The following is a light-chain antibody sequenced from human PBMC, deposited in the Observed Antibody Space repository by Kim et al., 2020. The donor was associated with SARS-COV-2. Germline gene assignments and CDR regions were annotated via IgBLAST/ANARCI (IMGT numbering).Light chain of an antibody. J-gene: IGKJ2*01. Sequence: SVSPGEGASLSCRATQSGTTKLAWYQHKPGQAPRLLIYGASTRATGVPARFSGSGSGTEFTLSISSLQSEDFAVYYCQQYSDWPQFGQGTKLEI. CDR3: QQYSDWPQ. CDR2: GAS. CDR1: QSGTTK. V-gene: IGKV3-15*01.